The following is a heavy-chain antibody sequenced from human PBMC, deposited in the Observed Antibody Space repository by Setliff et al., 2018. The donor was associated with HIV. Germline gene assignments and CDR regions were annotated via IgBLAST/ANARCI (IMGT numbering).Heavy chain of an antibody. Sequence: SETLSLTCTVSGGSISGHYWSWIRQPSGKGLEWIGSIYYNGITNYNPSLKSRVTVSVDTSKNQFSLKLSSVTAADTAVYYCARAGYYGSTSYWEYFQHWGQGTLVTVSS. D-gene: IGHD3-22*01. J-gene: IGHJ1*01. V-gene: IGHV4-59*11. CDR1: GGSISGHY. CDR2: IYYNGIT. CDR3: ARAGYYGSTSYWEYFQH.